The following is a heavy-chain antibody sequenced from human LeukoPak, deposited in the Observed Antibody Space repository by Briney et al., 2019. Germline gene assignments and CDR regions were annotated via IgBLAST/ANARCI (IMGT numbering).Heavy chain of an antibody. Sequence: PGGSLRLSCAASGFTFRSYGMHWVRQAPGKGLEWGAFIRYDGNSNYYADSVKGRFTISRDNSRSTLYLQMNSLRAEDTAVYYCAKEEDISGNHGVYFDYWRPGTLVTVSS. CDR3: AKEEDISGNHGVYFDY. D-gene: IGHD3-22*01. V-gene: IGHV3-30*02. CDR2: IRYDGNSN. J-gene: IGHJ4*02. CDR1: GFTFRSYG.